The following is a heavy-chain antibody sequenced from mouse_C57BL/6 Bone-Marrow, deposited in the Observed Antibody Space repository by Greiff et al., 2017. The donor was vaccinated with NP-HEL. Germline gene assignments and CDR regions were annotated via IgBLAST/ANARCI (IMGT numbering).Heavy chain of an antibody. D-gene: IGHD1-1*01. V-gene: IGHV1-76*01. CDR3: ATGVYYCGSSAWFAY. CDR1: GYTFTDYY. Sequence: QVQLQQSGAELVRPGASVKLSCKASGYTFTDYYINWVKQRPGQGLEWIARIYPGSGNTYYNEKFKGKATLTAEKSSSTAYMQLSILSSEVSAVYFCATGVYYCGSSAWFAYWGQGTLVTVSA. J-gene: IGHJ3*01. CDR2: IYPGSGNT.